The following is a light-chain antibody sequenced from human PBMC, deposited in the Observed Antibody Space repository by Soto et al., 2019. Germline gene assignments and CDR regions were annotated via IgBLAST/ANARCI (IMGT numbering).Light chain of an antibody. CDR3: QQSYSTPRT. CDR1: QSISSY. Sequence: DIQMTQSPSSLSASVGDRVTITCRASQSISSYLNWYQQKPGKAPKLLIYAASSLQSGVPSRFSGSGSWTDFTLTISSLQPEDFATYYFQQSYSTPRTFGQGTKLEIK. V-gene: IGKV1-39*01. J-gene: IGKJ2*02. CDR2: AAS.